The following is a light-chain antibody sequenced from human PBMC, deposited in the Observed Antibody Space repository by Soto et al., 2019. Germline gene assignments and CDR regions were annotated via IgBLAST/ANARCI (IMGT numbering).Light chain of an antibody. J-gene: IGKJ2*01. V-gene: IGKV3-20*01. CDR2: GAS. CDR3: QQYGSSHT. Sequence: EMVLTQSPGTLSLSPGERATLSCRASKSVSSSYLAWYQQKPGQAPRLLIYGASSRATGIPDRFSGSGSGTDFTLTISRLEPEDFAVYYCQQYGSSHTFGQGTKLEIK. CDR1: KSVSSSY.